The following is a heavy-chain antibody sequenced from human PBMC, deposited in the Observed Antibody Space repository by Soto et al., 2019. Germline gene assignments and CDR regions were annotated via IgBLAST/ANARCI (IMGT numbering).Heavy chain of an antibody. V-gene: IGHV5-51*01. CDR1: GYSFTRQW. J-gene: IGHJ3*01. D-gene: IGHD1-1*01. Sequence: GESLKISCKGSGYSFTRQWIGWVRQMPGEGLEWMGVIYPGDSNTRYSPSFQGQVTISADKSISTAFLQWSSLTASDSAMYYCASSKITSDAFDFWGQGTVVTVSS. CDR2: IYPGDSNT. CDR3: ASSKITSDAFDF.